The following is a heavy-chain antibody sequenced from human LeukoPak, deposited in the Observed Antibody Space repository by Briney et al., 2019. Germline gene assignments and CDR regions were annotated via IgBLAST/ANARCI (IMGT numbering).Heavy chain of an antibody. Sequence: GGSLRLSCAASGFTVSSNYMSWVRQAPGKGLEWVSVIYSGGSTYYADSVKGRFTISRDNSKNTLYLQMNSLRAEDTAVYYCARDVGGSAPGDYWGQGTLVTVSS. CDR1: GFTVSSNY. V-gene: IGHV3-53*05. CDR3: ARDVGGSAPGDY. J-gene: IGHJ4*02. D-gene: IGHD6-13*01. CDR2: IYSGGST.